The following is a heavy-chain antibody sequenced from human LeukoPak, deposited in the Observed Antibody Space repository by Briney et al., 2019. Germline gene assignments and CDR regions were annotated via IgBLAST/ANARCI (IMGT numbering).Heavy chain of an antibody. CDR3: ARDLAYYYDSSGYSPQGNWFDP. CDR2: IIPIFGTA. D-gene: IGHD3-22*01. J-gene: IGHJ5*02. Sequence: ASVRVSCKASGGTFSSYAISWVRQAPGQGLEWMGGIIPIFGTANYAQKFQGGVTITADESTSTAYMELSSLRSEDTAVYYCARDLAYYYDSSGYSPQGNWFDPWGQGTLVTVSS. CDR1: GGTFSSYA. V-gene: IGHV1-69*13.